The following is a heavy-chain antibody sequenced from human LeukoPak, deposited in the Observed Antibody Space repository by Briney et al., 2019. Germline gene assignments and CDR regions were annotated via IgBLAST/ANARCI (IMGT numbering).Heavy chain of an antibody. Sequence: TLSLTCAVYGGSFSVYYWSWIRQPPGKGLEWIGEINRSGSTNYNPSLKSRVTISVDTSKNQFSLKLSSVTAADTAVYYCARKYSSSWYRWFDPWGQGTLVTVSS. CDR3: ARKYSSSWYRWFDP. V-gene: IGHV4-34*01. D-gene: IGHD6-13*01. J-gene: IGHJ5*02. CDR2: INRSGST. CDR1: GGSFSVYY.